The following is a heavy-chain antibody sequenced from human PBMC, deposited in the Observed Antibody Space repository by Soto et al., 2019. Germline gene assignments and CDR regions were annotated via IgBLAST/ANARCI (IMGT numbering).Heavy chain of an antibody. CDR3: AREGYCSSTSGYEDYYYYGMDV. D-gene: IGHD2-2*01. V-gene: IGHV1-2*02. J-gene: IGHJ6*02. Sequence: GASVKISCKASWYTLTGYYMHWVPQAPGPGLEWMGWIKPNSGGTNYAEQFQGRVTMSRDTSSSTAYMELSRLRSDDTAVYYCAREGYCSSTSGYEDYYYYGMDVWGQGTTVTVSS. CDR2: IKPNSGGT. CDR1: WYTLTGYY.